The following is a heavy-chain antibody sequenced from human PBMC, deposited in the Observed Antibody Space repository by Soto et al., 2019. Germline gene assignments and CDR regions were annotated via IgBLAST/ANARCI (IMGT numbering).Heavy chain of an antibody. D-gene: IGHD2-15*01. CDR1: GFTFSSYA. CDR3: ARDRYCSGGSCYSYYFDY. CDR2: ISYDGSNN. Sequence: QVQLVESGGGVVQPGRSLRLSCAASGFTFSSYAMHWVRQAPGKGLEWVAVISYDGSNNYYADSVKGRFTSSRDNSKNSLCLQMNSLRAEDTAVYYCARDRYCSGGSCYSYYFDYWGQGTLVTVSS. V-gene: IGHV3-30-3*01. J-gene: IGHJ4*02.